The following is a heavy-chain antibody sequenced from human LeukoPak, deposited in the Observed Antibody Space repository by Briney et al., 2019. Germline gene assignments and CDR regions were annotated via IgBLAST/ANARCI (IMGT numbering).Heavy chain of an antibody. V-gene: IGHV3-23*01. D-gene: IGHD3-22*01. CDR2: ISGSGGST. Sequence: PGGSLRLSCAASGFIFNSYAMSWVRQAPGKGLEWVSSISGSGGSTYYADSVKGRFTISRDNSKNTLYLQMNSLRAEDTAVYYCAKDPLYYYDSSGWGDYWGQGTLVTVSS. CDR3: AKDPLYYYDSSGWGDY. J-gene: IGHJ4*02. CDR1: GFIFNSYA.